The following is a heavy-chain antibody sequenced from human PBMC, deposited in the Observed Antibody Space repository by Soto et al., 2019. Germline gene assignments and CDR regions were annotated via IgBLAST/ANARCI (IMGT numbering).Heavy chain of an antibody. D-gene: IGHD6-6*01. CDR3: AHRPDYSISSLYNWFDP. J-gene: IGHJ5*02. Sequence: QITLKESGPTLVKPTQTLTLTCTFSGFSLSTSGVGVGWIRQPPGKALEWLALIYWDDDKRYSPSLKSRLTITKDTSENQVVLTMTNMDPVDTATYYCAHRPDYSISSLYNWFDPWGQGTLVTVSS. CDR2: IYWDDDK. CDR1: GFSLSTSGVG. V-gene: IGHV2-5*02.